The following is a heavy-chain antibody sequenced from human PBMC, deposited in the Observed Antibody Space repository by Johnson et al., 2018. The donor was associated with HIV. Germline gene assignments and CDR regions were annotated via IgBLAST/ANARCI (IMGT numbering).Heavy chain of an antibody. J-gene: IGHJ3*02. V-gene: IGHV3-30*02. D-gene: IGHD3-22*01. CDR1: GFTFSSYG. CDR2: IRYDGSIE. Sequence: QVQLVESGGGVVRPGGSLRLSCAGSGFTFSSYGMHWVRQAPGKGLEWVSFIRYDGSIEYYVDSVKGRFTISRDNAKNSLYLQMNTLRAEDTAVYYCARLIAVVIDGFDIWGQGTMVTVSA. CDR3: ARLIAVVIDGFDI.